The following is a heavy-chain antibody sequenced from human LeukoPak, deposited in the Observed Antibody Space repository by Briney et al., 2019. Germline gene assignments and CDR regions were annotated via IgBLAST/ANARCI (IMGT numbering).Heavy chain of an antibody. V-gene: IGHV4-34*01. CDR3: ARGDEGDAFDI. J-gene: IGHJ3*02. Sequence: SETLSLTCAVYGGSFSGYYWSWIRQPPGKGLEWIGEINHSGSTNYNPSLKSRVTISVDTSKNQFSLKLSSVTAADTAVYYCARGDEGDAFDIWGQGIMVTVSS. CDR1: GGSFSGYY. CDR2: INHSGST.